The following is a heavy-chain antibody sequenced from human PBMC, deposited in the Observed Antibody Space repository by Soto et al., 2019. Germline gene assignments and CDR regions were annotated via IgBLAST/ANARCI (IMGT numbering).Heavy chain of an antibody. J-gene: IGHJ4*01. CDR2: ILPLFNVA. CDR3: AASCTGALGYNYNYIDDFDF. D-gene: IGHD1-7*01. V-gene: IGHV1-69*01. CDR1: GGTFSNFA. Sequence: QVQLVQSGPEVKKPGSSVKLSCAASGGTFSNFAFNWVRQAPGQGLEWVGGILPLFNVAKYAQKFEGRDTIVGDDSTSNAYTDLHMLISDATIVSYGAASCTGALGYNYNYIDDFDFWGQGTMVSVSS.